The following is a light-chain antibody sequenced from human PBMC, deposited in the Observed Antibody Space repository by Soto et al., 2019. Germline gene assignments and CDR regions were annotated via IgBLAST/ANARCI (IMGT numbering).Light chain of an antibody. V-gene: IGLV2-14*03. CDR2: DVT. CDR3: SSYTSASTEV. J-gene: IGLJ2*01. Sequence: QSVLTQPASVSGSPGQSITVSCAGTDSDVGRYNSVSWYQQHPGKAPKLIIYDVTNRPSGVSNRFSASKSGNTASLTISGLRAVDEADYYCSSYTSASTEVFGGGTKLTVL. CDR1: DSDVGRYNS.